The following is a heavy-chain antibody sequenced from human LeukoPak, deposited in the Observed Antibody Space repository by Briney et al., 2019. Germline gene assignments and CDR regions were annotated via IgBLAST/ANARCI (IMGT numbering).Heavy chain of an antibody. V-gene: IGHV1-18*01. J-gene: IGHJ4*02. CDR2: ISAYNGNT. CDR1: GYTFTSYG. Sequence: ASVKVSCKASGYTFTSYGISWVRQAPGQGLEWMGWISAYNGNTNYAQKLQGRVTMTTDTSTSTAYMELRSLRSDDTAVYYCARHTVADPMTVVVFDYWGQGTLVTVSS. D-gene: IGHD3-22*01. CDR3: ARHTVADPMTVVVFDY.